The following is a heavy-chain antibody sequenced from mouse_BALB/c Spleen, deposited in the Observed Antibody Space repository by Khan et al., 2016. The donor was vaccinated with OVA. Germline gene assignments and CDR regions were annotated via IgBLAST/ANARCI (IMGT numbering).Heavy chain of an antibody. D-gene: IGHD2-1*01. CDR2: IFPGTGTT. Sequence: VQLKQSGAELVKPGASVKLSCKTSGYTFTNYWIQWVKQRPRQGLGWIGEIFPGTGTTYYNENFKAKATLTIDTSSSTAYMQLNSLTSEDSAVYFCARGYFGNYEFAYWGQGTLVTVSA. J-gene: IGHJ3*01. CDR3: ARGYFGNYEFAY. CDR1: GYTFTNYW. V-gene: IGHV1S132*01.